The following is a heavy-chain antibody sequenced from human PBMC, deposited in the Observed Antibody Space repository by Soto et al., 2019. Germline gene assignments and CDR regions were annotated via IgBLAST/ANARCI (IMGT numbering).Heavy chain of an antibody. Sequence: EVLWLESGGGFVQPGGSLRRSCAASGFIFNNYVMTWVRQAPGKGLEWVSGVKGNGGSTHYADSVKGRFTISRDDSKIAVYLQMNSLRADDTAVYHCTIGLGSLDPFDAWGPGTRVTVSS. V-gene: IGHV3-23*01. CDR3: TIGLGSLDPFDA. CDR2: VKGNGGST. J-gene: IGHJ3*01. CDR1: GFIFNNYV. D-gene: IGHD3-16*01.